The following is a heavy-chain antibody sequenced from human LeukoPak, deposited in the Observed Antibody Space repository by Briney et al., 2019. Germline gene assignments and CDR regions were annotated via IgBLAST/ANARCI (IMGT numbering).Heavy chain of an antibody. CDR2: INHSGIA. J-gene: IGHJ4*02. CDR1: RGSFCVYS. V-gene: IGHV4-34*01. Sequence: SGTLSHTPVLYRGSFCVYSWGRIPEPPGRGLVWIGEINHSGIASYIPSLTSRVYISVDTSKNQFSLKESSVTAADTAIYYCARLNGGNWGQGTLVTVSS. CDR3: ARLNGGN. D-gene: IGHD3-16*01.